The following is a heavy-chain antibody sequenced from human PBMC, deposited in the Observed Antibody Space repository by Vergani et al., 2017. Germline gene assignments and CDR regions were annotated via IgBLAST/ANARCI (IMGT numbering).Heavy chain of an antibody. J-gene: IGHJ4*02. Sequence: EVQLVESGGGLVQPGRSLRLSCAASGFTFSSYAMSWVRQAPGKGLEWVSAISGSGGSTYYADSVKGRFTISRDNSKNTLYLQMNSLRAEDTAVYYCAKDLRPYYYDSSGYPLRSDYWGQGTLVTVSS. D-gene: IGHD3-22*01. CDR2: ISGSGGST. CDR1: GFTFSSYA. V-gene: IGHV3-23*04. CDR3: AKDLRPYYYDSSGYPLRSDY.